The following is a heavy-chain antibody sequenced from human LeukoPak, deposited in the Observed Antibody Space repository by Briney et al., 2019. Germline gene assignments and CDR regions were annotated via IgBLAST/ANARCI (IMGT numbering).Heavy chain of an antibody. CDR1: GFTFRDYY. D-gene: IGHD3-10*01. CDR3: ARGITMVRGVITRNWFDP. V-gene: IGHV3-11*03. J-gene: IGHJ5*02. CDR2: ISSSSSYT. Sequence: GGSLRLSCAASGFTFRDYYMSWIRQAPGKGLEWVSYISSSSSYTNYADSVKGRFTISRDNAKNSLYLQMNSLRAEDTAVYYCARGITMVRGVITRNWFDPWGQGTLVTVSS.